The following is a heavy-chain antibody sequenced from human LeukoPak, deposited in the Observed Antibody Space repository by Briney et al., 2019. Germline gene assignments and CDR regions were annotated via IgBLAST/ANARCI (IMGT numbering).Heavy chain of an antibody. J-gene: IGHJ6*03. CDR3: ARFAAGGSYYYYMDV. D-gene: IGHD6-25*01. CDR1: GFTFSSYG. Sequence: PGGSLRLSCAASGFTFSSYGMHWVRQAPGMGLEWVSNICTGRTNKYYADSVKGRFTISRDNAKNSLYLQMNSLRAEDTAVYYCARFAAGGSYYYYMDVWGKGTTVTVSS. CDR2: ICTGRTNK. V-gene: IGHV3-48*01.